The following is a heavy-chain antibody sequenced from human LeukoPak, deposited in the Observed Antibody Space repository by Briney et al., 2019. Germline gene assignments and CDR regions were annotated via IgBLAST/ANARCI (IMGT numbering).Heavy chain of an antibody. V-gene: IGHV4-59*01. Sequence: SDTLSLTCTGSGGSIASYYWSWIRQSPGKRLEWIASINYSGRTKLNPSLQSRVTISLDMSNNHFSLQLRSVTAADTAIYYCARLLDYDKSGDPDTFDIWGQGTMVTVFS. J-gene: IGHJ3*02. D-gene: IGHD3-22*01. CDR1: GGSIASYY. CDR3: ARLLDYDKSGDPDTFDI. CDR2: INYSGRT.